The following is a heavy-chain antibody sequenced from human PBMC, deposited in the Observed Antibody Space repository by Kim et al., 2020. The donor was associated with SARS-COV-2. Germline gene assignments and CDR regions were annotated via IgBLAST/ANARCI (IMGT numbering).Heavy chain of an antibody. D-gene: IGHD2-15*01. Sequence: SETLSLTCAVYGGPFSGDSWSWIRQPPGKGLEWIGEISHSGGNNYNPSLKSRVVMSVDTSKNQFSLKLASVTAADTAVYYCARRRIYCSGGSCYSKNYYAMDVWGQGTTVTVFS. CDR2: ISHSGGN. CDR3: ARRRIYCSGGSCYSKNYYAMDV. J-gene: IGHJ6*02. V-gene: IGHV4-34*01. CDR1: GGPFSGDS.